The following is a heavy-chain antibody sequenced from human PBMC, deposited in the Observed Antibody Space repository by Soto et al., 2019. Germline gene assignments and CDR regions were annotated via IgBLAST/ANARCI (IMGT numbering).Heavy chain of an antibody. CDR3: ARAVYEGN. D-gene: IGHD5-12*01. Sequence: PGGSLRLSCAASGFTFSSYGMHWVRQAPGKGLEWVAVISYDGSNKYYADSVKGRFTISRDNSKNTLNLQMNNLRAEDTAVYYCARAVYEGNWGLATLVTVSS. CDR1: GFTFSSYG. CDR2: ISYDGSNK. J-gene: IGHJ4*02. V-gene: IGHV3-30*03.